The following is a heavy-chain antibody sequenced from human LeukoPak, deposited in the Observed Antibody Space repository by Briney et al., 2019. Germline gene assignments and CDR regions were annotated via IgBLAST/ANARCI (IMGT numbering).Heavy chain of an antibody. CDR2: IYYSGST. CDR3: ASLRERSYYARGFDY. CDR1: SGSISSSSYY. Sequence: SETLSLTCTVSSGSISSSSYYGGWIRQPPGKWLEWIGSIYYSGSTYYIPSRKSRVTISVDTSKNQFSLKLSSVTAADTAVYYCASLRERSYYARGFDYWGQGTLVTVSS. D-gene: IGHD1-26*01. J-gene: IGHJ4*02. V-gene: IGHV4-39*01.